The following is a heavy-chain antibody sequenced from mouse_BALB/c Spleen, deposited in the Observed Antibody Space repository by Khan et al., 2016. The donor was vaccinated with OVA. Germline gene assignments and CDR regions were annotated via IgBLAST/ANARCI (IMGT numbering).Heavy chain of an antibody. CDR3: GRGGYYYGTPFDY. CDR2: ITVKSDNSGA. CDR1: GFTFSYYR. Sequence: VQLVETGGGLVRPGNSLKLSCVTSGFTFSYYRMHWLRQFPGKRLEWIAVITVKSDNSGANYAESVKGRFTISRDDSKSSVYLQMNRLREEDTDTDYCGRGGYYYGTPFDYWGQGTTLTVSS. J-gene: IGHJ2*01. D-gene: IGHD1-1*01. V-gene: IGHV13-2*02.